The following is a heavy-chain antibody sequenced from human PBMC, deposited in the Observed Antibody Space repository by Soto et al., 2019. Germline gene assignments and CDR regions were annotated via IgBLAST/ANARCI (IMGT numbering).Heavy chain of an antibody. D-gene: IGHD3-9*01. CDR3: TQDGGSRDWLTVN. CDR2: ITGGGDNT. Sequence: EVQLLESGGDLVQPGGSLRLSCVPSGLTFPSYAMSGFRKAPGKGLEWVSAITGGGDNTYYADSVKGRFTISRDNSKNTLYLQMNSLRAEDTAFYYCTQDGGSRDWLTVNWGQGTLVTVSS. J-gene: IGHJ4*02. V-gene: IGHV3-23*01. CDR1: GLTFPSYA.